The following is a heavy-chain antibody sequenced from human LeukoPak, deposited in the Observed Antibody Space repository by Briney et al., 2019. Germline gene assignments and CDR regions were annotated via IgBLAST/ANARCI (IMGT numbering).Heavy chain of an antibody. Sequence: SETLSLTCAVYGGSFSGYYWSWIRQPPGKGLEWVGSVFHSGNTNYNPSLKSRVTISVDTSKNQFSLKLSSVTPADTAVYYCARDGYSYGHAYWGQGTLVTVSS. D-gene: IGHD5-18*01. J-gene: IGHJ4*02. V-gene: IGHV4-34*12. CDR1: GGSFSGYY. CDR2: VFHSGNT. CDR3: ARDGYSYGHAY.